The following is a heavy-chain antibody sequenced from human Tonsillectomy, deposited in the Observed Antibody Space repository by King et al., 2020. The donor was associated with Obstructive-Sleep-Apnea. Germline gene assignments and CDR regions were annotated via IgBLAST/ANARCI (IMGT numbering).Heavy chain of an antibody. D-gene: IGHD6-13*01. CDR1: GFTFDDYG. Sequence: VQLVESGGGLAQPGRSLRLSCAASGFTFDDYGMHWVRQAPGKGLEWVSCISWNSGSIGYADSVKGRFTISRDNAKNSLYLQIDSLRAEDTGFYYCARGGCSSSWYWGQGTLVTVSS. V-gene: IGHV3-9*01. CDR3: ARGGCSSSWY. J-gene: IGHJ4*02. CDR2: ISWNSGSI.